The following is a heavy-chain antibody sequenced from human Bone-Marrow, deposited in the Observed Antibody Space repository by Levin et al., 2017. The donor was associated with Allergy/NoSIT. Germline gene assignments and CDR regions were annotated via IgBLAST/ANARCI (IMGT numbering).Heavy chain of an antibody. CDR2: VNSGSDIV. V-gene: IGHV3-48*01. J-gene: IGHJ4*02. D-gene: IGHD1-1*01. CDR1: GFSFTSYT. Sequence: GGSLRLSCVTSGFSFTSYTMNWVRQAPGKGLEWVSYVNSGSDIVTYADSVRGRFSISRDNAKNSLYLQMSSLGAEDTAVYYCARDLDWSFDYWGQGILVTVSS. CDR3: ARDLDWSFDY.